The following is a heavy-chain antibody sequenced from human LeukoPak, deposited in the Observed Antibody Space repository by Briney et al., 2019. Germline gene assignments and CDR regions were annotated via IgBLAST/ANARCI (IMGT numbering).Heavy chain of an antibody. V-gene: IGHV3-11*01. D-gene: IGHD3/OR15-3a*01. CDR2: SSSSGSTI. CDR3: ARRRDFIDY. J-gene: IGHJ4*02. CDR1: GFTLSDYY. Sequence: GGSLRLSCAASGFTLSDYYMGWIRQAPGKGLEWVSYSSSSGSTIYYADSVKGRFAISRDNAKNSLYLQMNSLRAEDTAVYYCARRRDFIDYWGQGTLVTVSS.